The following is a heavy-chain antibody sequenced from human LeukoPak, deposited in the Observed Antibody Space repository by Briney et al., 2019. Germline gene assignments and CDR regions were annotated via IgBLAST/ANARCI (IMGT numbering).Heavy chain of an antibody. J-gene: IGHJ6*02. CDR2: INHSGST. CDR3: ARGDSGGYYGSGSYYRNYYYYGMDV. CDR1: GGSFSGYY. V-gene: IGHV4-34*01. Sequence: PSETLSLTCAVYGGSFSGYYWSWIRQPPGKGLEWIGEINHSGSTNYNPSLKSRVTISVDTSKNQFSLKLSSVTAADTAVYYCARGDSGGYYGSGSYYRNYYYYGMDVWGQGTTVTVSS. D-gene: IGHD3-10*01.